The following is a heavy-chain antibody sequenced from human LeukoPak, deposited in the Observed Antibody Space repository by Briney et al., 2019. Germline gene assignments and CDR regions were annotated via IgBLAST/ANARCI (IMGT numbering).Heavy chain of an antibody. CDR1: GYTFTSYD. V-gene: IGHV1-8*01. J-gene: IGHJ4*02. Sequence: VASVKVSCKASGYTFTSYDINWVRQATGQGLEWMGWMNPNSGNGGYAQKFQGRVTMTRNTSISTAYMELSSLRSEDTAVYYCARGYSSGPDYFDYWGQGTLVTVSS. CDR2: MNPNSGNG. CDR3: ARGYSSGPDYFDY. D-gene: IGHD6-19*01.